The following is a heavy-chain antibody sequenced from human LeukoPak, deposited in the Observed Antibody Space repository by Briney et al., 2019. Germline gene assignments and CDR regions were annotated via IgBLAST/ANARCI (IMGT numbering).Heavy chain of an antibody. CDR2: ISYDGSNK. D-gene: IGHD6-19*01. V-gene: IGHV3-30*18. J-gene: IGHJ4*02. CDR3: AKDATRGSSGPLDY. Sequence: GRSLRLSCAASGFTFSSYGMHWVRQAPGKGLEWVAVISYDGSNKYYADSVKGRFTISRDNSKNTLYLQMYSLRAEDTAVYYCAKDATRGSSGPLDYWGQGTLVTVSS. CDR1: GFTFSSYG.